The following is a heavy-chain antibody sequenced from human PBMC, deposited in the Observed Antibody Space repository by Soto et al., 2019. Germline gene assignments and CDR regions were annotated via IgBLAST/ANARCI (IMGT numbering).Heavy chain of an antibody. CDR3: ARDFTGYFDY. J-gene: IGHJ4*02. Sequence: GGSLRLSCAASGFNFINSYMSWVRQAPGKGLEWVSVIYSGGSTFYADSVKGRFTISRDNSNSKVSLEMNNLRAEGTAVYYCARDFTGYFDYWGQGA. CDR2: IYSGGST. CDR1: GFNFINSY. V-gene: IGHV3-53*01.